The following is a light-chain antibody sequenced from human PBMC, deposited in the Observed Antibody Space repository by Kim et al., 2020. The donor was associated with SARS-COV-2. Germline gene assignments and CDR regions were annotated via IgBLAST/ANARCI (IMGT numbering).Light chain of an antibody. Sequence: EIVLTQSPDFQSVTPKEKVTITCRASQSIGNTLHWFQQKPDQSPKLLIKYASQSLSGVPSRFSGSGSGTDFTLTNSSLEAEDGATYYCHQSYSLPLSFGGGTKLEI. CDR3: HQSYSLPLS. J-gene: IGKJ4*01. V-gene: IGKV6-21*01. CDR2: YAS. CDR1: QSIGNT.